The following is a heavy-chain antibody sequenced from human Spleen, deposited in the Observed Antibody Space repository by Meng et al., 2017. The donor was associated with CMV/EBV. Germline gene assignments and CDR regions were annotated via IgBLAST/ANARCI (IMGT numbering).Heavy chain of an antibody. V-gene: IGHV4-34*01. CDR3: ARGGGRWLQPRALWY. D-gene: IGHD5-24*01. CDR1: GGSFSGYY. J-gene: IGHJ4*02. CDR2: INHSGST. Sequence: QVQPLQLGAGRLKPSETRSLTCAVYGGSFSGYYWSWIRQPPGKGLEWIGEINHSGSTNYNPSLKSRVTISVDTSKNQFSLKLSSVTAADTAVYYCARGGGRWLQPRALWYWGQGTLVTVSS.